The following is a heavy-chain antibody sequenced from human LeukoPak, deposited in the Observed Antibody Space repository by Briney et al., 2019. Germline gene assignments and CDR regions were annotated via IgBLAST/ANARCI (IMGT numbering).Heavy chain of an antibody. Sequence: PGGSLRLSCAASGFTFSSYSMNWVRQAPGKGLEWVSSISSSSSYIYYADSVKGRFTISRDNAKNSLYLQMNSLRAEDTAVYYCARKRSDGYNWDHWGQGTLVTVSS. V-gene: IGHV3-21*01. D-gene: IGHD5-24*01. CDR2: ISSSSSYI. CDR1: GFTFSSYS. CDR3: ARKRSDGYNWDH. J-gene: IGHJ4*02.